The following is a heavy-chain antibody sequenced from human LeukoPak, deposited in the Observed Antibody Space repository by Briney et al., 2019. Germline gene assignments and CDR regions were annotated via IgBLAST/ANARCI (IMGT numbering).Heavy chain of an antibody. Sequence: GGSLRLSCAASGFTFSSYGMHWVRQAPGKGLEWVAVISYDGGNKYYADSVKGRFTISRDNSKNTLYLQMNSLRAEDTAVYYCAKGLFGSGSYYYYWGQGTLVTVSS. D-gene: IGHD3-10*01. CDR3: AKGLFGSGSYYYY. CDR2: ISYDGGNK. V-gene: IGHV3-30*18. CDR1: GFTFSSYG. J-gene: IGHJ4*02.